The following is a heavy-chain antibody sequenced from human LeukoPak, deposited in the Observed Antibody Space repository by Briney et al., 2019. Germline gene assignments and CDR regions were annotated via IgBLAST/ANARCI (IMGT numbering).Heavy chain of an antibody. V-gene: IGHV1-2*06. CDR2: INPNSGGT. D-gene: IGHD2-2*01. J-gene: IGHJ4*02. CDR1: GYTFTGYY. Sequence: ASVKVSCKASGYTFTGYYMHWVRQAPGQGLEWMGRINPNSGGTNYAQKFQGRVTMTRDTSSSTAYMELSRLRSDDTAVYYCARELGYCSSTSCLTPNGYWGQGTLVTVSS. CDR3: ARELGYCSSTSCLTPNGY.